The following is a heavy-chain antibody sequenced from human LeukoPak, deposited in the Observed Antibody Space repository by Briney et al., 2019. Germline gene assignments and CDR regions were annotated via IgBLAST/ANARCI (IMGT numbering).Heavy chain of an antibody. D-gene: IGHD4-23*01. Sequence: SLRLSCAASGFTFDDYAMHWVRQAPGKGLEWVSGISWNSGSIGYADSVKGRFTISRDNAKNTLYLQMNSLRVEDTAVYYCAKAVPKAVVTPSFDYWGQGTLVTVSS. CDR2: ISWNSGSI. CDR3: AKAVPKAVVTPSFDY. CDR1: GFTFDDYA. V-gene: IGHV3-9*01. J-gene: IGHJ4*02.